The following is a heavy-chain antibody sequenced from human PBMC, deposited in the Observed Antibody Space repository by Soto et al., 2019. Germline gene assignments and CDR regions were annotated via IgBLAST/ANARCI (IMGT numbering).Heavy chain of an antibody. CDR3: AMGCSDTTCPRPYYGMDV. V-gene: IGHV4-30-4*01. CDR1: GGSISSGDYY. Sequence: QVQLQESGPGLVKPSQTLSLTCTVSGGSISSGDYYWSWIRQPPGKGLEWIGYIYKSVSTYYNPSLKSRITMSVATSKNQFSLKLNSVTAADTAVYYCAMGCSDTTCPRPYYGMDVWGQGTTVTVSS. D-gene: IGHD2-2*01. CDR2: IYKSVST. J-gene: IGHJ6*02.